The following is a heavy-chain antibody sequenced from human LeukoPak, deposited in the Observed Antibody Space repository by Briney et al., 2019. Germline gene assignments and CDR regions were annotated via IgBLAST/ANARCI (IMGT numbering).Heavy chain of an antibody. Sequence: ASVKVSCKASGGTFSSYAISWVRQAPGQGLEWMGMIIPILGIANYAQKFQGRVTITADKSTSTAYMELSSLRSEDTAVYYCAREGTSGRDGYTWGQGTLVTVSS. CDR2: IIPILGIA. D-gene: IGHD5-24*01. CDR3: AREGTSGRDGYT. J-gene: IGHJ5*02. V-gene: IGHV1-69*04. CDR1: GGTFSSYA.